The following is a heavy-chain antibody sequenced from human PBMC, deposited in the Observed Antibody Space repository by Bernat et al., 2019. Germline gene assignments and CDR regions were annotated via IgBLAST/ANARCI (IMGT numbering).Heavy chain of an antibody. D-gene: IGHD6-19*01. V-gene: IGHV3-23*01. CDR3: ASVGSGRPDDY. J-gene: IGHJ4*02. CDR1: GFTFSSHA. CDR2: SSESGDRT. Sequence: EVRLLESGGGLVQPGGSLRLSCAASGFTFSSHAMNWVRQGPGKGLEWVSRSSESGDRTDYADSVEGRFTISRDNAKNSLYLQMNSLRAEDTAVYYCASVGSGRPDDYWGQGTLVTVSS.